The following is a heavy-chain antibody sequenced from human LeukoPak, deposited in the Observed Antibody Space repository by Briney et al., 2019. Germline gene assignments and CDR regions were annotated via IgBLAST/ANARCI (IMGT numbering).Heavy chain of an antibody. CDR1: GFTFSNAW. J-gene: IGHJ6*02. V-gene: IGHV3-15*01. CDR2: IKSKTDGGTT. CDR3: TRAHCSSTSCSNYYYYYGMDD. Sequence: GGSLRLSCAASGFTFSNAWMSWLRQAPGKGLEWVGRIKSKTDGGTTDYAAPVKGRFTISRDDSKNTLYLQMNSLKTEDTAVYYCTRAHCSSTSCSNYYYYYGMDDWGQGTTVTVSS. D-gene: IGHD2-2*01.